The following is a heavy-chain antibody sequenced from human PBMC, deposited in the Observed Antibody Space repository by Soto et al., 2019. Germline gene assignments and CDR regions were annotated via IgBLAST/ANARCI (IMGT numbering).Heavy chain of an antibody. CDR2: IDWNGANI. J-gene: IGHJ5*02. Sequence: EVQLVESGGGLVQPGRSLRLSCAASGFTFNDFAMHWVRQAPGKGLEWVASIDWNGANIAYAASVEGRFTISRDNVKNSLFLQMNSLRAEDTAFYFCARDSGIVAAGRFSFDPRVQGTLVTVSS. D-gene: IGHD6-13*01. CDR1: GFTFNDFA. CDR3: ARDSGIVAAGRFSFDP. V-gene: IGHV3-9*01.